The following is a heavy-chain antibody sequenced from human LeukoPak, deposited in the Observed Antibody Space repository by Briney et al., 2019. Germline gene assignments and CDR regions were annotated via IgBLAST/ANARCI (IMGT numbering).Heavy chain of an antibody. V-gene: IGHV4-34*01. CDR1: GFRFSKEW. CDR3: ATAMGVVEMATIGRGSPPHDAFDI. CDR2: INHSGST. J-gene: IGHJ3*02. Sequence: GSLRLSCVASGFRFSKEWMSWVRQPPGKGLEWIGEINHSGSTNYNPSLKSRVTISVDTSKNQFSLKLSSVTAADTAVYYCATAMGVVEMATIGRGSPPHDAFDIWGQGTMVTVSS. D-gene: IGHD5-24*01.